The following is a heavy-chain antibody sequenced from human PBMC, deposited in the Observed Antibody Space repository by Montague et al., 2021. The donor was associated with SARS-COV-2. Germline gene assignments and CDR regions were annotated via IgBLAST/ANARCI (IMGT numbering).Heavy chain of an antibody. D-gene: IGHD3-10*01. CDR1: GDSFNSPKYY. CDR2: SYYSGTT. V-gene: IGHV4-39*01. J-gene: IGHJ3*02. Sequence: SETLSLTCTVSGDSFNSPKYYCAWIRQPPGKGLEWIGSSYYSGTTYDXXXLRSPVTMSVDTSKTQFSLKMNSVTAADTAVYYCARGSYGSGSYHAFDIWSQGTVVAVSS. CDR3: ARGSYGSGSYHAFDI.